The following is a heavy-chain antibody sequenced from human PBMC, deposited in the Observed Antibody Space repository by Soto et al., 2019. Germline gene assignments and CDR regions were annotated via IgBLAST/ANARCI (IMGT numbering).Heavy chain of an antibody. CDR1: GYSFTNFH. V-gene: IGHV1-46*01. CDR2: IDPSGGIT. J-gene: IGHJ4*02. CDR3: ARYVIGHDNYVPIGYYFDH. D-gene: IGHD3-10*02. Sequence: QVQLSQFGAEVKKPGASVKVSCKASGYSFTNFHIHWVRQAPGQGLEWMRKIDPSGGITGDAQRLQGRITMTRDASTSTVYMELRRLTSEDTAVYYCARYVIGHDNYVPIGYYFDHWGQGTMVTVSS.